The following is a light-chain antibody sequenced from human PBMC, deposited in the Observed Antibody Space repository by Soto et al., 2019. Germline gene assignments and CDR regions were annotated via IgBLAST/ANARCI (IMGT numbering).Light chain of an antibody. J-gene: IGKJ4*01. CDR1: QSVSSN. CDR2: GAS. CDR3: QKYNNWPFT. V-gene: IGKV3-15*01. Sequence: EIVMTQSPTTLSVSPGERATLSCRASQSVSSNLAWYQQKPGQAPRLLIYGASTMATGIPARFSGSWSGTQFTLTISSLQSEDFAVYYCQKYNNWPFTFGGGTKVELK.